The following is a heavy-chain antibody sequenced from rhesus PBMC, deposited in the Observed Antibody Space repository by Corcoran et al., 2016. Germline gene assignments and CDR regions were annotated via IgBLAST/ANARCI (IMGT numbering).Heavy chain of an antibody. CDR1: GFTFSNSD. J-gene: IGHJ4*01. CDR2: ITTTSTYI. D-gene: IGHD1-1-1*01. Sequence: EVQLVESGGGLIQLGGSLRLSCVACGFTFSNSDVFRVRQDPGKGLAWVSSITTTSTYIYFADSVRGRFTISRDNAKNSLSLQMSSLRAEDTAVYYCTVYRVIWGQGVPVTVSS. CDR3: TVYRVI. V-gene: IGHV3S16*01.